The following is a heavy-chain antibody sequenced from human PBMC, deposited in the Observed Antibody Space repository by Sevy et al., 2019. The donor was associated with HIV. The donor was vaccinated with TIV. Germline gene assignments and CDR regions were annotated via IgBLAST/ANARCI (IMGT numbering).Heavy chain of an antibody. D-gene: IGHD3-22*01. CDR3: ASMIDAGVDV. CDR1: GGTFSSYA. CDR2: IIPIFGTA. Sequence: VKVSCKASGGTFSSYAISWVRQAPRQGLERMGGIIPIFGTANYAQKFQGRVTITADESTSTAYMELSSLRSEDTAMYYCASMIDAGVDVWGQGTTVAVSS. J-gene: IGHJ6*02. V-gene: IGHV1-69*13.